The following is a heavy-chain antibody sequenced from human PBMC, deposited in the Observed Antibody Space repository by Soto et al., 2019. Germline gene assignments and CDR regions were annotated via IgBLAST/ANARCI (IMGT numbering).Heavy chain of an antibody. Sequence: SETLSLTCTVSGGSITSFYWSWIRQPPGKGLEWIGYISYSGNTNYNPSLKSRVTISVDTSKNQFSLKLSSVTAADTAVYYCARAFVSEGSSGPGLDPWGQGTLVTVSS. J-gene: IGHJ5*02. V-gene: IGHV4-59*01. D-gene: IGHD6-19*01. CDR1: GGSITSFY. CDR3: ARAFVSEGSSGPGLDP. CDR2: ISYSGNT.